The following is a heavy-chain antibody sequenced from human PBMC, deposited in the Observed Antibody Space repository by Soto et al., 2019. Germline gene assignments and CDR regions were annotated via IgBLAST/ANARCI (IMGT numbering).Heavy chain of an antibody. CDR3: ATVLTGTARIFDY. V-gene: IGHV1-24*01. Sequence: ASVKVSCKVSGYTLTESSMHWVRQAPGKGLEWMGGFDPEDGETIYAQKFQGRVTMTEDTSTDTAYMELSSLRSEDTAVYYCATVLTGTARIFDYWGQGTLVTVSS. D-gene: IGHD1-7*01. J-gene: IGHJ4*02. CDR1: GYTLTESS. CDR2: FDPEDGET.